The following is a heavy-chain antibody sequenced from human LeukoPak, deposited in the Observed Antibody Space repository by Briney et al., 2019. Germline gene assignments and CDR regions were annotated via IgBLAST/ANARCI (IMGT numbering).Heavy chain of an antibody. CDR1: GYTFTSYY. CDR2: ISAYNGNT. J-gene: IGHJ4*02. Sequence: ASVKVSCKASGYTFTSYYMHWVRQAPGQGLEWMGWISAYNGNTNYAQKLQGRVTMTTDTSTSTAYMELRSLRSDDTAVYYCARDANSFPGIAVAGKVIGYYFDYWGQGTLVTVSS. V-gene: IGHV1-18*04. CDR3: ARDANSFPGIAVAGKVIGYYFDY. D-gene: IGHD6-19*01.